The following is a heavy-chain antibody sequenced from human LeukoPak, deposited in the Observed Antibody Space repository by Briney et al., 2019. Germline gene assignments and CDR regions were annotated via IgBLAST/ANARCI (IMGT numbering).Heavy chain of an antibody. CDR1: GGSFSGYY. J-gene: IGHJ5*02. CDR3: ARVGRVDIVVVPAALWFDP. V-gene: IGHV4-34*12. Sequence: SETLSLTCAVYGGSFSGYYWSWIRQPPGRGREWIGEIIHSGSTNYNPSLKSRVTISVDTSKNQFSLKLSSVTAADTAVYYCARVGRVDIVVVPAALWFDPWGQGTLVTVSS. D-gene: IGHD2-2*01. CDR2: IIHSGST.